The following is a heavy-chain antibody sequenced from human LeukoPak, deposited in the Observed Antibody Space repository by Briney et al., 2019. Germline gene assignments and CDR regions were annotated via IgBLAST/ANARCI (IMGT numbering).Heavy chain of an antibody. V-gene: IGHV3-64*01. J-gene: IGHJ6*02. Sequence: GGSLRLSCAASGFTFSSYAMHWVRQAPGKGLEYVSAISSNGGSTYYANSVKGRFTISRDTSKNTLYLQMGSLRAEAMDVYYCARTYSSDPDYGMDVWGHGTTVTVSS. CDR3: ARTYSSDPDYGMDV. D-gene: IGHD6-25*01. CDR2: ISSNGGST. CDR1: GFTFSSYA.